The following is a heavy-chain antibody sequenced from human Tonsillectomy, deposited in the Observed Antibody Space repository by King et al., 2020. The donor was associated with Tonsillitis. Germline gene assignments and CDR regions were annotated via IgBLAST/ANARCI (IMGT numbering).Heavy chain of an antibody. J-gene: IGHJ4*02. Sequence: VQLPQWGAGLLRPSETLSLPCAVYDASFSAYYWTWIRQPPGKGLEWIGEINPSSSTNYNPSLMSRVAISIDTSKNQFSLNLTSVTAADTAVYYCARGAHYDCWSGQGPFDYWGQGTLVTVSS. V-gene: IGHV4-34*01. CDR3: ARGAHYDCWSGQGPFDY. D-gene: IGHD3-3*01. CDR1: DASFSAYY. CDR2: INPSSST.